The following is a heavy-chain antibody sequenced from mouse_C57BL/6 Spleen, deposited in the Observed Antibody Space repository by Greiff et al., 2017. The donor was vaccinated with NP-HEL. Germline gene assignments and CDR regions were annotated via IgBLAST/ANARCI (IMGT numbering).Heavy chain of an antibody. CDR1: GYTFTSYW. V-gene: IGHV1-53*01. Sequence: QVQLKQPGTELVKPGASVKLSCKASGYTFTSYWMHWVKQRPGQGLEWIGNINPSNGGTNYNEKFKSKATLTVDKSSSTAYMQLSSLTSEDSAVYYCARSTTVVAYYFDYWGKGTTLTVSS. D-gene: IGHD1-1*01. CDR2: INPSNGGT. J-gene: IGHJ2*01. CDR3: ARSTTVVAYYFDY.